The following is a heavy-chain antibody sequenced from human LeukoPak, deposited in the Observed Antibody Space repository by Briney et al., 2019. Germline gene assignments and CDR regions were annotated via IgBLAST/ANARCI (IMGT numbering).Heavy chain of an antibody. CDR3: AGGIAVAGTGWFDP. D-gene: IGHD6-19*01. CDR1: GGSISSGDYY. CDR2: IYYSGST. V-gene: IGHV4-30-4*01. J-gene: IGHJ5*02. Sequence: TSETLSLTCTVSGGSISSGDYYWSWIRQPPGKGLEWIGYIYYSGSTYYNPSLKSRVTISVDTSKNQFSPKLSSVTAADTAVYYCAGGIAVAGTGWFDPWGQGTLVTVSS.